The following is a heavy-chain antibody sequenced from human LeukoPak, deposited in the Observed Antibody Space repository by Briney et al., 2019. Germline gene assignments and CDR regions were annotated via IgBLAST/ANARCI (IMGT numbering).Heavy chain of an antibody. V-gene: IGHV3-66*01. Sequence: GRSLRLSCAASGFIVSSNYMSWVRQAPGKGLEWVSVIYSGGNTNYADSVKGRFTISRDNSKNTLYLQMNSLRVEDTAVYYCARVPVAVPSMIDWGQGTLVTVSS. J-gene: IGHJ4*02. CDR1: GFIVSSNY. CDR2: IYSGGNT. CDR3: ARVPVAVPSMID. D-gene: IGHD6-19*01.